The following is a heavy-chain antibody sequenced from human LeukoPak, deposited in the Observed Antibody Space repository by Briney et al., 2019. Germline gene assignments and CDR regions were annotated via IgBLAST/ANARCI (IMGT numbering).Heavy chain of an antibody. Sequence: GGSLRLSCAASGFTFSNYGMHWVRQAPGKGLEWVAVIYDDGSREHFADSVKGRFTISRDNSKNTVVLQMNSLRGEDTAVYYCARDLKSGYLDSWGQGTLVTVSS. CDR3: ARDLKSGYLDS. J-gene: IGHJ4*02. D-gene: IGHD3-3*01. V-gene: IGHV3-33*01. CDR2: IYDDGSRE. CDR1: GFTFSNYG.